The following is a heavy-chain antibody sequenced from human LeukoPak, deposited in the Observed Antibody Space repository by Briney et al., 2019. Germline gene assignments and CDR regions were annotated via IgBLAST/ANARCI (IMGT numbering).Heavy chain of an antibody. J-gene: IGHJ4*02. CDR2: ISWNSGSI. CDR1: GFTFDDYA. D-gene: IGHD3-22*01. Sequence: PGRSLRLSCAASGFTFDDYAMHWVRHAPGKGLEWVSGISWNSGSIGYADSVKGRFTISRDNAKNSLYLQMNSLRAEDTALYYCAKGRKGYYDSSGIFDYWGQGTLVTVSS. V-gene: IGHV3-9*01. CDR3: AKGRKGYYDSSGIFDY.